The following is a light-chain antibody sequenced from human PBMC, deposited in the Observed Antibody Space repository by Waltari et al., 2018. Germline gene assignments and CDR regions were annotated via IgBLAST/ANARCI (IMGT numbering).Light chain of an antibody. CDR1: QDISNY. V-gene: IGKV1-33*01. CDR2: CAS. J-gene: IGKJ5*01. CDR3: QLYNYPLSIT. Sequence: DIQLTQSPSSLSASVGDRVTITCQASQDISNYLIWYQQKSGKAPKLLIYCASNLELGVPSRFSGSGSGTVFTITITSLQPEDTGMYYCQLYNYPLSITFGQGTRLEI.